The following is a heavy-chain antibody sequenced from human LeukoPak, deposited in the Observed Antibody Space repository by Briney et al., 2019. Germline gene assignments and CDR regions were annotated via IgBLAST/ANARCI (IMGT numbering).Heavy chain of an antibody. J-gene: IGHJ3*02. CDR2: ISHDGSDK. D-gene: IGHD3-16*01. Sequence: GGSLRLSCEASGFTFSTYAMHWVRQAPGKGLEWVALISHDGSDKNYADSVKGRFTISRDNAKNSLYLQMNSLRAEDTAVYYCARGGWGQARGAFDIWGQGTMVTVSS. V-gene: IGHV3-30*03. CDR1: GFTFSTYA. CDR3: ARGGWGQARGAFDI.